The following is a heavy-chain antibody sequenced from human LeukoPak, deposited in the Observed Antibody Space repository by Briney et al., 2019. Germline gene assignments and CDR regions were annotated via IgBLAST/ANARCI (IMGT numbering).Heavy chain of an antibody. J-gene: IGHJ4*02. D-gene: IGHD3-3*01. V-gene: IGHV5-51*01. CDR2: IYPGDSET. CDR1: GYSFTSCW. Sequence: GESLKISCKGSGYSFTSCWIGWVRQMPGKGLEWMGIIYPGDSETSYSPSFQGQVTISADKSISTAYLQRSSLKASDTAMYFCARRKYYDFWSAYFPFDFWGQGTLVTVSS. CDR3: ARRKYYDFWSAYFPFDF.